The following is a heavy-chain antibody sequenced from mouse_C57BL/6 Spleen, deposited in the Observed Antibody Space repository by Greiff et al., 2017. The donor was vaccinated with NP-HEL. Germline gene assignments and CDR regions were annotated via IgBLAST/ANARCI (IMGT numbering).Heavy chain of an antibody. D-gene: IGHD2-5*01. CDR2: IDPSDSET. Sequence: VQLQQPGAELVRPGSSVKLSCKASGYTFTSYWMHWVKQRPIQGLEWIGNIDPSDSETHYNQKFKDKATLPVDKSSSTAYMQLSSLTSEDSAVYYCARVSPAYYSNYEYAMDYWGQGTSVTVSS. V-gene: IGHV1-52*01. CDR3: ARVSPAYYSNYEYAMDY. CDR1: GYTFTSYW. J-gene: IGHJ4*01.